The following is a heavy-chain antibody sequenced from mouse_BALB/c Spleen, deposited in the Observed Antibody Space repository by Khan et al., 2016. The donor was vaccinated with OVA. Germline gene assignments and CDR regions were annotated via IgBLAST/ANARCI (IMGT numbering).Heavy chain of an antibody. CDR3: ERRAI. CDR1: RFIISSYG. J-gene: IGHJ2*01. Sequence: DVKLVESGGGIVQPGGSLKRSCAASRFIISSYGMTSARQTPDKRLELVATIDSNGGSTDHPDSVKGRFPISGDNAKKALYLQKRRLKSEDTAKNYCERRAIGGQGATLTVSS. V-gene: IGHV5-6-3*01. CDR2: IDSNGGST.